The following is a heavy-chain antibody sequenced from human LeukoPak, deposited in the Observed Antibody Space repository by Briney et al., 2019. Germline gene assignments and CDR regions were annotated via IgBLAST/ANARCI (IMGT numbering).Heavy chain of an antibody. CDR2: INPDRGGT. J-gene: IGHJ3*02. CDR1: GYTFTAYY. D-gene: IGHD3-16*02. V-gene: IGHV1-2*06. Sequence: ASVKVSCKASGYTFTAYYMHWVRQAPGQGLEWVGRINPDRGGTNYAQKFQGRVTMTRDKSISTAYMELASLRSDDTAVYYCARGPYDYVWGNYRYTGDAFDIWGHGTVVTVSS. CDR3: ARGPYDYVWGNYRYTGDAFDI.